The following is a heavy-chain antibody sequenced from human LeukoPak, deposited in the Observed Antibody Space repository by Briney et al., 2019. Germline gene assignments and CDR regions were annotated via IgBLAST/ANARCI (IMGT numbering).Heavy chain of an antibody. Sequence: SETLSLTCAVYGGSFSGCYWSWIRQPPGKGLEWIGEINHSGSTNYNPSLKSRVTISVDTSKNQFSLKLSSVTAADTAVYYCARGHSSSWYAKGWFDPWGQGTLVTVSS. CDR1: GGSFSGCY. CDR2: INHSGST. D-gene: IGHD6-13*01. J-gene: IGHJ5*02. CDR3: ARGHSSSWYAKGWFDP. V-gene: IGHV4-34*01.